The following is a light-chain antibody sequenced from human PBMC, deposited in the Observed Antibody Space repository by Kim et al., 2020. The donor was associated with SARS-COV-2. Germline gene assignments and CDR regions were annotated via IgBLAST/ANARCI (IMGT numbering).Light chain of an antibody. J-gene: IGKJ4*01. CDR3: QQYKIWPLT. CDR2: GVS. V-gene: IGKV3-15*01. Sequence: VSPGERITLSCRTSQSVGDDLAWYQQRPGQAPRLLIYGVSTRATGVPARFSGSGSGTEFTVTISSLQSEDFTVYYCQQYKIWPLTFGGGTKVDIK. CDR1: QSVGDD.